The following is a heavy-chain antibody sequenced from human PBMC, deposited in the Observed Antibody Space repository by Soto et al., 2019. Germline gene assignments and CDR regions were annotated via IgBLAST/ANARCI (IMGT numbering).Heavy chain of an antibody. Sequence: GESLKISSKGSGYSFTTYWITWVRQLPGKGLELMGRIDPSDSYTNYSPSFKGHVSFSVYTSTITSYLQWTSLTASDSGIFYWGTPAKYCSSARCFGDYYFYGRDIWGQGTRFTVSS. CDR3: GTPAKYCSSARCFGDYYFYGRDI. J-gene: IGHJ6*02. V-gene: IGHV5-10-1*01. D-gene: IGHD2-2*01. CDR2: IDPSDSYT. CDR1: GYSFTTYW.